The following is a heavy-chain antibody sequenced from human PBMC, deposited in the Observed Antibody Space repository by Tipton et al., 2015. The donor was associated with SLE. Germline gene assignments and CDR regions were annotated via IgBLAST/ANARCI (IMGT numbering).Heavy chain of an antibody. J-gene: IGHJ4*02. D-gene: IGHD1-26*01. CDR3: ARRRGSYYGLDY. CDR2: INHSGST. Sequence: LRVSCAVYGGSFSTYYWSWTRQPPGKGLEWIGEINHSGSTNYNPSLKSRVTISVDTSKNQFSLKLSSVTAADTAVYYCARRRGSYYGLDYWGQGTLVTVSS. V-gene: IGHV4-34*01. CDR1: GGSFSTYY.